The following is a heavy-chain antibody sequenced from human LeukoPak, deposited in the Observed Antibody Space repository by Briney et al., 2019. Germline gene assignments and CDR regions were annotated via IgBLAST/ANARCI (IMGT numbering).Heavy chain of an antibody. D-gene: IGHD6-13*01. V-gene: IGHV4-39*01. J-gene: IGHJ6*03. CDR1: GGSISSSSYY. CDR2: IYYSGSA. CDR3: ATQRSSSWDPNHYYYYMDV. Sequence: PSETLSLTCTVSGGSISSSSYYWGWIRQPPGKGLEWIGSIYYSGSAYYNPSLKSRVTISVDTSKNQFSLKLSSVTAADTAVYYCATQRSSSWDPNHYYYYMDVWGKGTTVTVSS.